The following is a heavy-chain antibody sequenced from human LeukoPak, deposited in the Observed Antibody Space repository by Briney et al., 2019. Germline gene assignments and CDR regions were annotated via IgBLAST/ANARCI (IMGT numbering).Heavy chain of an antibody. CDR3: AKDGVSRGSSGWYLYYYYYYYMDV. Sequence: ASVKVSCKASGYTFTSYDINWVRQATGQGLEWMGWMNPNSGNTGYAQKFQGRVTMTRNTSISTAYMELSSLRAEDTAVYYCAKDGVSRGSSGWYLYYYYYYYMDVWGKGTTVTVSS. D-gene: IGHD6-19*01. CDR2: MNPNSGNT. V-gene: IGHV1-8*01. CDR1: GYTFTSYD. J-gene: IGHJ6*03.